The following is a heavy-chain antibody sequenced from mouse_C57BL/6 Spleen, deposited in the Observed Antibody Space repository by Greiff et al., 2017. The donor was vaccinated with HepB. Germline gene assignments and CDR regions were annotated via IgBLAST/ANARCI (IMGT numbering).Heavy chain of an antibody. J-gene: IGHJ2*01. CDR3: DRGGGDFDY. V-gene: IGHV1-81*01. Sequence: QVQLQQSGAELVRPGASVKLSCKASGYTFTSYGISWVKQRTGQGLEWIGEIYPRSGNTSYNEKFKGKATLTADKSFSTAYIELRSRTSEDYAVYVYDRGGGDFDYWGQGTTLTVSS. CDR1: GYTFTSYG. CDR2: IYPRSGNT.